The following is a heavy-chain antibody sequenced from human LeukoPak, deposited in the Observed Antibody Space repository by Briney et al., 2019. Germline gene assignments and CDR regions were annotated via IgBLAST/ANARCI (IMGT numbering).Heavy chain of an antibody. CDR1: GFTFSSYG. CDR3: ARSHASYSSNWHTSYYFDY. J-gene: IGHJ4*02. Sequence: PGGSLRLSCAASGFTFSSYGMHWVRQAPGKGLEGGAVICDVGSNKYYADSVKGRFTISRDNSKNTLYLQMNSLRAEDTAVYYCARSHASYSSNWHTSYYFDYWGQGALVTVSS. V-gene: IGHV3-33*01. D-gene: IGHD6-13*01. CDR2: ICDVGSNK.